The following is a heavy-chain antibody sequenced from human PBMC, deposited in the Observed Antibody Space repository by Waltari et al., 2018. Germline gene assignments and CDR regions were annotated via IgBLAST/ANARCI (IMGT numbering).Heavy chain of an antibody. Sequence: QMHLQESGPGLVKQSETLSLTCTVSGGSIRSGTHYWALIRQPAGQGLEVIGISYRTGTTYHMPSVKGRVSISLDTSKNQFSLRFDSVTATDTATYFCARQSGRIYGHFDPWGPGTLVTVSS. J-gene: IGHJ5*02. CDR2: SYRTGTT. V-gene: IGHV4-39*01. CDR1: GGSIRSGTHY. CDR3: ARQSGRIYGHFDP. D-gene: IGHD3-10*01.